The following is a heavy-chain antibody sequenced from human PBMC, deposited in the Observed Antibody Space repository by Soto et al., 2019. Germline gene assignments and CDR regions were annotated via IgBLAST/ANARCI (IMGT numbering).Heavy chain of an antibody. D-gene: IGHD3-3*01. CDR1: GGSVTSGDISYS. CDR2: IYPVGTA. Sequence: PSETLSLTCSVSGGSVTSGDISYSWSWIRQPVGKGLEWIGNIYPVGTASHNPSLKSRVTISIDKSRNQFSLRLSSVTAADTAEYYCARHPFFWSGFYTGGHFDYWGQGTLVTVSS. V-gene: IGHV4-30-2*03. CDR3: ARHPFFWSGFYTGGHFDY. J-gene: IGHJ4*02.